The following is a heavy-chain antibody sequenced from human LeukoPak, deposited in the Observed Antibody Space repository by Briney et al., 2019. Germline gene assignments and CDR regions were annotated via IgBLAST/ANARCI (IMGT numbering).Heavy chain of an antibody. CDR1: GYTFNSYD. V-gene: IGHV1-8*01. Sequence: EASVKVSCKASGYTFNSYDINWVRQATGQGLEWMGWMNPNSGNTGYAQKFKGRVTMTRDSSISTAYMELSSLGSEDTAVYYCARGTAYCSSASCYNYWGQGTLVTVSS. D-gene: IGHD2-2*02. CDR3: ARGTAYCSSASCYNY. J-gene: IGHJ4*02. CDR2: MNPNSGNT.